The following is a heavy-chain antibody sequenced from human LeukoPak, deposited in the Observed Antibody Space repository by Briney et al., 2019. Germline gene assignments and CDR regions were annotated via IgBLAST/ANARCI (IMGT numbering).Heavy chain of an antibody. V-gene: IGHV4-59*01. CDR1: GGSISSSY. CDR3: ASAIAEDFYYYYMDV. Sequence: SETLSLTCTVSGGSISSSYWTWIRQPPGKGREWIGYIYYSGSTNYNPSLKSRVTISVDTSKNQFSLNLSSVTAADTAVYYCASAIAEDFYYYYMDVWGKGTTVTVSS. J-gene: IGHJ6*03. CDR2: IYYSGST. D-gene: IGHD1-14*01.